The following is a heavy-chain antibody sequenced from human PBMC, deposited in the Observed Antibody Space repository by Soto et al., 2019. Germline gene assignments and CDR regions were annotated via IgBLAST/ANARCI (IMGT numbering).Heavy chain of an antibody. CDR1: GFTFSSYW. V-gene: IGHV3-74*01. D-gene: IGHD2-21*01. Sequence: LRLSCAASGFTFSSYWMHWVRQAPGKGLVWVSRINSDGSSTSYADSVKGRFTISRDNAKNTLYLQMNSLRAEDTAVYYCARVRPSVGGIFFDYWGQGTLVTVSS. CDR3: ARVRPSVGGIFFDY. CDR2: INSDGSST. J-gene: IGHJ4*02.